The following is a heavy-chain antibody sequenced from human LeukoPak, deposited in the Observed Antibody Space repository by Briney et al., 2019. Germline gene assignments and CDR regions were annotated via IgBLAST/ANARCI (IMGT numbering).Heavy chain of an antibody. D-gene: IGHD6-13*01. V-gene: IGHV1-3*01. CDR3: ARRSQQQLVLFDY. CDR2: INAGNGNT. CDR1: GYTFTSYA. Sequence: ASVKVSCKASGYTFTSYAMHWVRQAPGQRLEWMGWINAGNGNTKYSQKFQGRVTITRDTSASTAYMELSSLRSEDTAVYYCARRSQQQLVLFDYWGQGTLVTVSS. J-gene: IGHJ4*02.